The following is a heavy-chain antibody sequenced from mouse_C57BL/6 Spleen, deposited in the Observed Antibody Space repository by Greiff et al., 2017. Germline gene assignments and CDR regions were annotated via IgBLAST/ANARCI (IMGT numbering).Heavy chain of an antibody. CDR1: GYAFSSSW. Sequence: VQLQQSGPELVKPGASVKISCKASGYAFSSSWMNWVKQRPGKGLEWIGRLYPGDGDTNYNGKFKGKATLTADKSSSPAYMQLSSLTSEDAAVYFCARGEDYDGYAMDYWGQGTSVTVAS. J-gene: IGHJ4*01. V-gene: IGHV1-82*01. CDR2: LYPGDGDT. D-gene: IGHD2-4*01. CDR3: ARGEDYDGYAMDY.